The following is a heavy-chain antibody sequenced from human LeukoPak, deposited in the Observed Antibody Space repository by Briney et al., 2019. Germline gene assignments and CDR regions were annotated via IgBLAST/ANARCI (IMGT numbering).Heavy chain of an antibody. D-gene: IGHD5-18*01. CDR2: TYFRSEWHN. J-gene: IGHJ4*02. V-gene: IGHV6-1*01. Sequence: QTPSLTCALSGDRVSSNSAAWKCIRQSPSRGLEWLVRTYFRSEWHNDYAVSVKSRIIISPETSKNQFSLQLKSVTPEDTAVYYCARDLAGFGGYSYGMVDYWGQGTLVTVSS. CDR1: GDRVSSNSAA. CDR3: ARDLAGFGGYSYGMVDY.